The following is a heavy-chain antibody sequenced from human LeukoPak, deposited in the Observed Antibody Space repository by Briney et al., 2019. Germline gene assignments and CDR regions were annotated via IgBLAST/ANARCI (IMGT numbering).Heavy chain of an antibody. J-gene: IGHJ4*02. CDR3: ARAADILTGYAPGDY. V-gene: IGHV1-69*13. CDR1: GGTFSSYA. D-gene: IGHD3-9*01. CDR2: IIPIFGTA. Sequence: SVKVSCKASGGTFSSYAISWVRQAPGQGLEWMGGIIPIFGTANYAQKFQGGVTITADESTSTAYMELSSLRSEDTAVYYCARAADILTGYAPGDYWGQGTLVTVSS.